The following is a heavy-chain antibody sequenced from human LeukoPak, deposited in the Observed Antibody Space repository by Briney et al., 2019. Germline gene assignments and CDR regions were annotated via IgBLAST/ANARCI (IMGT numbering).Heavy chain of an antibody. D-gene: IGHD6-25*01. Sequence: ASVKVSCKASGYIFTSYYIHWVRQAPGQGLEWMGIINPSGGSTIYPQKFQGRVSMTRDTSTSTVYMELSGLRSEDTAVYYCARVPFLLSGFWDYWGQGTLVTVSS. V-gene: IGHV1-46*01. CDR2: INPSGGST. CDR3: ARVPFLLSGFWDY. CDR1: GYIFTSYY. J-gene: IGHJ4*02.